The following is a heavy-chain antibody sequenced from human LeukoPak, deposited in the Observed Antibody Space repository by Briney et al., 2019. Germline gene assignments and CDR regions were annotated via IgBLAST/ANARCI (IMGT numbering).Heavy chain of an antibody. Sequence: ASVKVSCKVSGYTLTELSMHWVRQAPGKGLEWMGGFDPEDGVTIYAQKFQGRVTMTEDTSTDTAYMELSSLRSEDTAVYYCATKTGTYYYDSSGYLDYWGQGTLVTVSS. CDR3: ATKTGTYYYDSSGYLDY. CDR1: GYTLTELS. CDR2: FDPEDGVT. J-gene: IGHJ4*02. V-gene: IGHV1-24*01. D-gene: IGHD3-22*01.